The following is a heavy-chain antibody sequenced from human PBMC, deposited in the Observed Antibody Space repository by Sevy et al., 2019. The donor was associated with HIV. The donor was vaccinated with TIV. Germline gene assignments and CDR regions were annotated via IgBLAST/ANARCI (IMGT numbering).Heavy chain of an antibody. V-gene: IGHV4-39*01. CDR2: IYYSGST. CDR1: GGSISSSSYY. D-gene: IGHD2-2*02. Sequence: SETPSLTCTVSGGSISSSSYYWGWIRQPPGKGLEWIGSIYYSGSTYYNPSLKSRVTISVDTSKNQFSLKLSSVTAADTAVYYCARVGYCSTTSCYTSYYGMDVWGQGTTVTVSS. CDR3: ARVGYCSTTSCYTSYYGMDV. J-gene: IGHJ6*02.